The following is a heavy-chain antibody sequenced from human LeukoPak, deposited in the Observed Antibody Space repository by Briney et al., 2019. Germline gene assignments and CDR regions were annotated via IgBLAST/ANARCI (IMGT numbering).Heavy chain of an antibody. CDR2: ISYDGSNK. CDR3: AHEYYDSSGYYSN. Sequence: PGGSLRLSCAASGFTFSSYGMHWVRQAPGKGLEWVAVISYDGSNKYYADSVKGRFTISRDNSKNTLYLQMNSQRAEDTAVYYCAHEYYDSSGYYSNWGQGTLVTVSS. CDR1: GFTFSSYG. J-gene: IGHJ4*02. V-gene: IGHV3-30*18. D-gene: IGHD3-22*01.